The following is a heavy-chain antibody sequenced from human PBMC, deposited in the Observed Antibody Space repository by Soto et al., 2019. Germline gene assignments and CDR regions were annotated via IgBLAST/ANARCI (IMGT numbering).Heavy chain of an antibody. CDR1: GFTFSNSG. Sequence: EVQLLESGGDVVQPGGSLRHVCAASGFTFSNSGMRWVRQAPGQGLEWVSSIGPSGNTYYSDAVKGRFTISRDTSKNTLFLQMDSLRAADTATYYCANLLHNSYYNVMDVWGQGTTVTVSS. J-gene: IGHJ6*02. CDR2: IGPSGNT. V-gene: IGHV3-23*01. CDR3: ANLLHNSYYNVMDV. D-gene: IGHD4-4*01.